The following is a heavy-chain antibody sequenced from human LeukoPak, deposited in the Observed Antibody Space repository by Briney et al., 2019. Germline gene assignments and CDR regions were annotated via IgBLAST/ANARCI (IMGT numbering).Heavy chain of an antibody. D-gene: IGHD6-19*01. CDR3: ARAYKDRSLAGKKEFFQH. CDR2: ISWNSGTI. Sequence: PGRSLRLSCAASGFTFDNYAMNWVRQVPGKGLEWISLISWNSGTIGYADSVKRRFTISRDNANNFLYLQMNSLRAEDTALYYCARAYKDRSLAGKKEFFQHWGQGTLVTVSS. CDR1: GFTFDNYA. J-gene: IGHJ1*01. V-gene: IGHV3-9*01.